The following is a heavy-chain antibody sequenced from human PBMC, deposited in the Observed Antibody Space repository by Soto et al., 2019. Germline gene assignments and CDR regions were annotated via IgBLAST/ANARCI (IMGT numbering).Heavy chain of an antibody. D-gene: IGHD3-22*01. CDR2: VPYSGST. J-gene: IGHJ4*02. Sequence: SETLSLTCTVSGGSIRSRGSMSGRSFYWGWIRQPPGKGLEWIATVPYSGSTYYTPSLNNRVTISADTSNNQFSLRLNSVTAADTAVYYCARQHYYDSSGYYTWNWGQGTLVTVSS. CDR1: GGSIRSRGSMSGRSFY. V-gene: IGHV4-39*01. CDR3: ARQHYYDSSGYYTWN.